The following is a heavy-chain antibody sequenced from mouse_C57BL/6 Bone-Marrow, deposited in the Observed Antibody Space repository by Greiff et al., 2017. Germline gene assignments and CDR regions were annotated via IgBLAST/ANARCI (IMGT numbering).Heavy chain of an antibody. CDR3: ARLPYYYGSSDY. CDR1: GYAFSSYW. CDR2: IYPGDGDT. D-gene: IGHD1-1*01. V-gene: IGHV1-80*01. J-gene: IGHJ2*01. Sequence: QVQLKESGAELVKPGASVKISCKASGYAFSSYWMNWVKQRPGKGLEWIGQIYPGDGDTNYNGKFKGKATLTADKSSSTAYMQLSSLTSEDSAVYFCARLPYYYGSSDYWGQGTTLTVSS.